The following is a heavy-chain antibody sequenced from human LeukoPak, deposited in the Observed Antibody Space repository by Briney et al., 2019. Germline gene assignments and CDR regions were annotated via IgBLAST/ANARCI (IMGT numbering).Heavy chain of an antibody. CDR1: GFTFSSYT. D-gene: IGHD2-21*02. V-gene: IGHV3-21*01. CDR3: ARDVTHCGGDCYSGDY. CDR2: ISSSSGYI. J-gene: IGHJ4*02. Sequence: PGGSLRLSCAASGFTFSSYTMNWVRQAPGKGLEWVSSISSSSGYINYADSVKGRFTISRDNAKNSLYLQMNSLRAEDTAVYYCARDVTHCGGDCYSGDYWGQGTLVTVSS.